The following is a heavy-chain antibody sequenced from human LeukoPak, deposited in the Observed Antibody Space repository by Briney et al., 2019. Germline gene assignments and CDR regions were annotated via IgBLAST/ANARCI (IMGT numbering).Heavy chain of an antibody. CDR3: ARGRPSEQLVYESYFDY. D-gene: IGHD6-6*01. Sequence: PSETLSLTCAVYGGSFSGYYWSWIRQPPGKGLEWIGEINHSGSTNYNPSLKSRVTISVDTSKNQLSRQLSSVTAADRAVYYGARGRPSEQLVYESYFDYWGQGTLVTVSS. J-gene: IGHJ4*02. CDR1: GGSFSGYY. V-gene: IGHV4-34*01. CDR2: INHSGST.